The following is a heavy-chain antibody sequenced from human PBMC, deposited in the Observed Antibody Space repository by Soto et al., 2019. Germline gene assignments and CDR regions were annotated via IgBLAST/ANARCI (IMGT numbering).Heavy chain of an antibody. CDR2: IYSGGDT. D-gene: IGHD3-10*01. CDR3: ARDTHSGHRADY. CDR1: GFSVNNNY. J-gene: IGHJ4*02. V-gene: IGHV3-66*01. Sequence: EVQMVESGGGLVQPGESLRLSCAASGFSVNNNYMSWVRQAPGKGLEWVSVIYSGGDTYYADSVKGRFTASRDNSKNTLYLQMNSLRAEDTAVYYCARDTHSGHRADYWGQGTLVTVSS.